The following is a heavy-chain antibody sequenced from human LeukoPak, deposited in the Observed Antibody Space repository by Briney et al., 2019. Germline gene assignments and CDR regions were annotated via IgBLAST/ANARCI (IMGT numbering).Heavy chain of an antibody. V-gene: IGHV3-21*01. CDR3: ANSKLGTTRKYYFDY. CDR1: GFTFSTYT. Sequence: GGSLRLSCAASGFTFSTYTMNWVRLAPGKGLEWVSSISTTSTYIFYADSVKGRFTISRDNAKNSLYLQMNSLRAEDTAVYFCANSKLGTTRKYYFDYWGQGTLVTVSS. CDR2: ISTTSTYI. J-gene: IGHJ4*02. D-gene: IGHD1-26*01.